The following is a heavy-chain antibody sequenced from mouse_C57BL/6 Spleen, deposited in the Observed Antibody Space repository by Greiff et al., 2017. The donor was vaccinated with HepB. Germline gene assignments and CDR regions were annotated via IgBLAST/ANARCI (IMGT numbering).Heavy chain of an antibody. CDR2: INPSNGGT. D-gene: IGHD1-1*01. CDR3: ARSHYYGSSRYAMDY. J-gene: IGHJ4*01. V-gene: IGHV1-53*01. Sequence: QVQLQQPGTELVKPGASVKLSCKASGYTFTSYWMHWVKQRPEQGLEWIGNINPSNGGTNYNEKFKSKATLTVDKSSSTAYIQLSSLTSEDSAVYYCARSHYYGSSRYAMDYWGQGTSVTVSS. CDR1: GYTFTSYW.